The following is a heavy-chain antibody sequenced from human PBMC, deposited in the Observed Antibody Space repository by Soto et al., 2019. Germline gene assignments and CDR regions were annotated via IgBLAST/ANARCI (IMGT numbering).Heavy chain of an antibody. D-gene: IGHD6-13*01. CDR1: GGSISSSNW. Sequence: NPSETLSHTCAVSGGSISSSNWWSWVRQPPGKGLEWIGEIYHSGSTNYNPSLKSRVTISVDKSKNQFSLKLSSVTAADTAVYYCARDLVSSWYYYYGMDVWGKGTTVTVS. CDR2: IYHSGST. V-gene: IGHV4-4*02. CDR3: ARDLVSSWYYYYGMDV. J-gene: IGHJ6*04.